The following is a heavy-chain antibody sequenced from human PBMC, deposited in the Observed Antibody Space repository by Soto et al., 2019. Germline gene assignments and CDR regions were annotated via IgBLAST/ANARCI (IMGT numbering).Heavy chain of an antibody. V-gene: IGHV3-23*01. CDR2: ISNIGVTT. J-gene: IGHJ4*02. D-gene: IGHD3-10*01. CDR1: GLPFTSYS. CDR3: SKGSAASGWLTHDY. Sequence: EVQFLESGGGLVQPGGSLRLSCSVSGLPFTSYSMSWVRQPPGKGLEWVSDISNIGVTTNYADYVKGRFTISRDNSKNTVYLETTRLRAENTAVYYCSKGSAASGWLTHDYWGQGTLVTVSS.